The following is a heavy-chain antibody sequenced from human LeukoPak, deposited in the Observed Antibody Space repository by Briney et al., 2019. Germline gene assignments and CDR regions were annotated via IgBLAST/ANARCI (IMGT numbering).Heavy chain of an antibody. CDR3: ARRDGRFGDPFDY. V-gene: IGHV5-51*01. Sequence: GESLKISCKGSGYTFGNYWIGWVRQKPGNGLEWMGIIYSGDSDTTYSPSFQGQVTMSADKSISTAYLHWSSLKASDTAMYYCARRDGRFGDPFDYWGQGTLVTVSS. CDR2: IYSGDSDT. CDR1: GYTFGNYW. D-gene: IGHD4-17*01. J-gene: IGHJ4*02.